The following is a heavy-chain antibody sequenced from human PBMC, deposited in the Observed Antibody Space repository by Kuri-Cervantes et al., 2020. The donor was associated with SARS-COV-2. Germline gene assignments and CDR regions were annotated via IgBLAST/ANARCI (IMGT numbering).Heavy chain of an antibody. Sequence: GESLKIFCTASGFTFGDYAMSWFRQAPGKGLEWVGFIRSKAYGGTTEYAASVKGRFTISRDDSKSIAYLQMSSLKTEDTAVYYCTRGTIAAAGSLDYWGQGTLVTVSS. J-gene: IGHJ4*02. CDR3: TRGTIAAAGSLDY. D-gene: IGHD6-13*01. CDR2: IRSKAYGGTT. V-gene: IGHV3-49*03. CDR1: GFTFGDYA.